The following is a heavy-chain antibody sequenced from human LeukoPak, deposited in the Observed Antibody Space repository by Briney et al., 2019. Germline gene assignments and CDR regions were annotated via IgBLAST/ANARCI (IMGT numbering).Heavy chain of an antibody. D-gene: IGHD2-2*01. J-gene: IGHJ5*02. V-gene: IGHV4-61*01. CDR1: GGSVNSGSYY. CDR2: IYYNGNT. CDR3: ARDPGYCSSTSCYSSWFDP. Sequence: SETLSLTCTVSGGSVNSGSYYWSWIRQPPGKGLEWIGYIYYNGNTNYNPSLKSRVTISVDTSKNQFSLKLSSVTAADTAVYHCARDPGYCSSTSCYSSWFDPWGQGTLVTVSS.